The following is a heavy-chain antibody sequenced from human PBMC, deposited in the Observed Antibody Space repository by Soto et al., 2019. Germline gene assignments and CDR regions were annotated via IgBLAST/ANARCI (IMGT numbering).Heavy chain of an antibody. J-gene: IGHJ6*02. D-gene: IGHD6-6*01. V-gene: IGHV1-69*13. CDR2: IIPIFGTA. CDR3: ARAKYSSSSYYYYGMDV. CDR1: GGTFSSYA. Sequence: GASVKVSCKASGGTFSSYAISWVRQAPGQGLEWMGGIIPIFGTANYAQKFQGRVTITADESTSTAYMELSSLRSEDTAVYYCARAKYSSSSYYYYGMDVWGQGTTVTVSS.